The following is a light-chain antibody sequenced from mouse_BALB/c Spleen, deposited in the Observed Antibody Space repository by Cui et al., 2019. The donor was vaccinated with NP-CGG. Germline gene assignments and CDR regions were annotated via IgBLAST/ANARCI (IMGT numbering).Light chain of an antibody. CDR2: GTN. J-gene: IGLJ1*01. V-gene: IGLV1*01. CDR1: TGSVTTSNY. Sequence: QAVVTQESALTTSPGETVTPTCRSSTGSVTTSNYANWVQEKPDHLFTGLIGGTNNRAPGVPARFSGSLIGDKAALTFTGAQTEDEAIYFCALWYSNHWVFGGGTKLTVL. CDR3: ALWYSNHWV.